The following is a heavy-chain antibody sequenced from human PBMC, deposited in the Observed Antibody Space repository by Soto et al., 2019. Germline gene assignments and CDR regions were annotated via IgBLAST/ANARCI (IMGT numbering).Heavy chain of an antibody. CDR3: AREGSITIFGVVIMRGMDV. J-gene: IGHJ6*02. CDR2: INHSGST. D-gene: IGHD3-3*01. CDR1: GGSFSGYY. Sequence: SETLSLTCAVYGGSFSGYYWSWIRQPPGKGLEWIGEINHSGSTNYNPSLKSRVTISVDTSENQFSLKLSSATAADTAVYYCAREGSITIFGVVIMRGMDVWGQGTTVTVSS. V-gene: IGHV4-34*01.